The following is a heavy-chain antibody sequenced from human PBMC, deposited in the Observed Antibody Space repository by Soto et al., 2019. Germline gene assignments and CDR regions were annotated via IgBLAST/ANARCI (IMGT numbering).Heavy chain of an antibody. CDR1: GFTVSSNY. V-gene: IGHV3-66*01. CDR2: IYSGGST. J-gene: IGHJ4*02. Sequence: PGGSLRLSCAASGFTVSSNYMSWVRQAPGKGLEWVSVIYSGGSTYYADSVKGRFTISRDNSKNTLYLQMNSLRAEDTAVYYCARALIRGVLYYFDYWGQGTLVTVSS. CDR3: ARALIRGVLYYFDY. D-gene: IGHD3-10*01.